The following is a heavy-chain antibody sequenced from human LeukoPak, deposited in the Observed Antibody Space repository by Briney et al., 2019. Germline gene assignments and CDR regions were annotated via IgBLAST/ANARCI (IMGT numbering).Heavy chain of an antibody. Sequence: ASETLSLTCTVSGYSISSGYYWGWIRQPPGKGLEWIGSIYHSGSTYYNPSLKSRVTISVDTSKNQFSLKLSSVTAADTAVYYCARHDRATMVRGVINWFDPWGQGTLVTVSS. CDR2: IYHSGST. D-gene: IGHD3-10*01. CDR3: ARHDRATMVRGVINWFDP. V-gene: IGHV4-38-2*02. CDR1: GYSISSGYY. J-gene: IGHJ5*02.